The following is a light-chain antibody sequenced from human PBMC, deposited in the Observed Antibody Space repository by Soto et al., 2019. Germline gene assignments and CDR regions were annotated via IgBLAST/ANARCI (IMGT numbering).Light chain of an antibody. J-gene: IGLJ2*01. CDR3: CSYARSSTFI. Sequence: QSALTQPASVSGSPGQSITISCARTSSDVGTYNLVSWYQQHPGKAPKLMIYEGTKRPSGVSNRFSGSKSGNTASLTISGLQAEDEANYYCCSYARSSTFIFRGGTKLTVL. CDR1: SSDVGTYNL. CDR2: EGT. V-gene: IGLV2-23*03.